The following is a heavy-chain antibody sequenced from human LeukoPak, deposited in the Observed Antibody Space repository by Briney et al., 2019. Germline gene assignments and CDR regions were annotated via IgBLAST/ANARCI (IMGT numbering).Heavy chain of an antibody. CDR2: ISYDGSNE. J-gene: IGHJ4*02. CDR3: ARDFWSGYDHWGTTDY. Sequence: GGSLRLSCAASGFTFSSYAMHWVRQAPGKGLEWVAVISYDGSNEYYADSVKGRFTISRDNSKNTLYLQMNSLRAEDTAVYYCARDFWSGYDHWGTTDYWGQGTLVTVSS. CDR1: GFTFSSYA. V-gene: IGHV3-30*04. D-gene: IGHD3-3*01.